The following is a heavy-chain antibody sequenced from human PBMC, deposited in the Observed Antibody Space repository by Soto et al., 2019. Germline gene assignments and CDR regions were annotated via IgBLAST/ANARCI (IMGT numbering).Heavy chain of an antibody. CDR3: ARGGDYYDSSGYYYYGMDV. V-gene: IGHV4-59*01. Sequence: SETLSLTCTVSGGSISSYYWSWIRQPPGKGLEWIGYIYYSGSTNYNPSLKSRVTISVDTSKNQFSLKLSSVTAADTAVYYCARGGDYYDSSGYYYYGMDVWGQGTTVTVS. D-gene: IGHD3-22*01. CDR1: GGSISSYY. J-gene: IGHJ6*02. CDR2: IYYSGST.